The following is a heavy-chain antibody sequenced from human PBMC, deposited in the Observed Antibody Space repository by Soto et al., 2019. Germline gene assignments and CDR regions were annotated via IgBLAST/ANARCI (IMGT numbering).Heavy chain of an antibody. Sequence: VQLQQWGAGLLKPSETLSLTCAVYGGSFSGYYWTWIRQSPEKGLEWIGEVNHSGTTYYNPSLKTRVTISVHTPKNQFSLKMSSVTAADTAVYYCARGIGYCSSINCYSSRRLRFDPWGQGTLVTVSS. CDR1: GGSFSGYY. D-gene: IGHD2-2*01. CDR3: ARGIGYCSSINCYSSRRLRFDP. CDR2: VNHSGTT. V-gene: IGHV4-34*01. J-gene: IGHJ5*02.